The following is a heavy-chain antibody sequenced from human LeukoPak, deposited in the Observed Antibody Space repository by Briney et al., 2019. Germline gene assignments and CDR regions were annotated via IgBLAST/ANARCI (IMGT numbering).Heavy chain of an antibody. J-gene: IGHJ5*02. CDR1: GFTFSSYA. D-gene: IGHD1-26*01. V-gene: IGHV3-23*01. CDR3: AKAHYRSYYGDNWFDP. CDR2: ISGSGGST. Sequence: PGGSLRLSCAASGFTFSSYAMSWVRQAPGKGLEWVSAISGSGGSTYYADSVKGWFTISRDNSKNTLYLQMNSLRAEDTAVYYCAKAHYRSYYGDNWFDPWGQGTLVTISS.